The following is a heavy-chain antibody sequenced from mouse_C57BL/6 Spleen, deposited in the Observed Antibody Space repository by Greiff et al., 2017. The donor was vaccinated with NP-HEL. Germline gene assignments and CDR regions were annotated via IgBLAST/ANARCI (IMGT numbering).Heavy chain of an antibody. V-gene: IGHV1-18*01. CDR2: INPNNGGT. Sequence: EVQLQQSGPELVKPGASVKIPCKASGYTFTDYNMDWVKQSHGKSLEWIGDINPNNGGTIYNQKFKGKATLTVDKSSSTAYMELRSLTSEDTAVYYCARRWEASYYAMDYWGQGTSVTGSS. D-gene: IGHD2-3*01. J-gene: IGHJ4*01. CDR1: GYTFTDYN. CDR3: ARRWEASYYAMDY.